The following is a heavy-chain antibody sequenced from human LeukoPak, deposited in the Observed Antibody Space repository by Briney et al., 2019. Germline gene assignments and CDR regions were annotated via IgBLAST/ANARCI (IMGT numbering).Heavy chain of an antibody. J-gene: IGHJ4*02. V-gene: IGHV4-39*07. D-gene: IGHD5/OR15-5a*01. CDR3: AKGNPFYDY. CDR1: GGSISSNNYD. Sequence: PSETLSLTGTVSGGSISSNNYDWGWIRQPPGKGLEWIGNIYTSGSTYYSPSLKSRAIISLDTSENQFSLTLSSVTAADTAMYYCAKGNPFYDYWGQGTLVTVSS. CDR2: IYTSGST.